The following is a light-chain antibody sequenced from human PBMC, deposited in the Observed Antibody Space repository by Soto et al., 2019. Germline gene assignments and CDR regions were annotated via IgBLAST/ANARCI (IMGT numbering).Light chain of an antibody. Sequence: EIVLTQSPGTLSLFPGERATLSRRASQSVSNNYLARYQQKPGQAPRLLIYGASNRATGIPDRFSGSGSGTDFTLTISRLEPEDFAVYYCQQYGSSGTFGQGTKVDIK. V-gene: IGKV3-20*01. CDR1: QSVSNNY. J-gene: IGKJ1*01. CDR2: GAS. CDR3: QQYGSSGT.